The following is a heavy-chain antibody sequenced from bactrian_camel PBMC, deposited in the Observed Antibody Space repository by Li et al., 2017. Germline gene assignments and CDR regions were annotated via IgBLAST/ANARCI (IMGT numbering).Heavy chain of an antibody. V-gene: IGHV3S53*01. CDR3: AAAVGHASDGCLSGSRSTYNY. CDR1: GVVPRTYT. Sequence: HVQLVESGGGSVLPGGSLTLSCTVSGVVPRTYTMAWFRQRAAEEREWIAAIDHLGATNYADSVKGRFTMSQDNAKNTWYLQLNNLEPADTAMYYCAAAVGHASDGCLSGSRSTYNYWGQGTQVTVS. J-gene: IGHJ4*01. D-gene: IGHD1*01. CDR2: IDHLGAT.